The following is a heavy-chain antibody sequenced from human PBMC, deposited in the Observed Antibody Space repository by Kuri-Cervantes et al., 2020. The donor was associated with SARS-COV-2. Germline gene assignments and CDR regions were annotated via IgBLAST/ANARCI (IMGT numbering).Heavy chain of an antibody. CDR2: SSAYNGNT. CDR3: ARASASRVAVGATITGH. Sequence: ASVKVSCKASGYTFTSYGISWVRQAPGQGLEWMGWSSAYNGNTDYAQRLQGRVTMTTDTSTSTAYMELRSLRSDDTAVYYCARASASRVAVGATITGHWGQGTLVTVSS. J-gene: IGHJ4*02. D-gene: IGHD1-26*01. V-gene: IGHV1-18*04. CDR1: GYTFTSYG.